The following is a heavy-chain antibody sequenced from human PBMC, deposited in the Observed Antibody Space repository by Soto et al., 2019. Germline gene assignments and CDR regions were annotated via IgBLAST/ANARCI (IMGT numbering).Heavy chain of an antibody. J-gene: IGHJ6*02. CDR1: GYTFPSYY. CDR2: INPSGGST. CDR3: AREKRLLWFGELSYSYGMDV. V-gene: IGHV1-46*01. D-gene: IGHD3-10*01. Sequence: ASVKVSCKASGYTFPSYYMHWVRQAPGQGLEWMGIINPSGGSTSYAQKFQGRVTMTRDTSTSTVYMELSSLRSEDTAVYYCAREKRLLWFGELSYSYGMDVWGQGTTVTVSS.